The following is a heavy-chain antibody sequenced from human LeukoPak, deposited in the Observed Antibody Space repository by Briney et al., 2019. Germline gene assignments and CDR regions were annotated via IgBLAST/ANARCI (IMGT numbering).Heavy chain of an antibody. CDR3: ARESRYYGSGTPLDY. CDR2: IKQDGSEK. Sequence: GGSLRLSCAASGFTFSSYWMSWVRQAPGKGLEWVANIKQDGSEKYYVGSVKGRFTISRDNAKNSLYLQMNSLRAEDTAVYYCARESRYYGSGTPLDYWGQGTLVTVSS. D-gene: IGHD3-10*01. V-gene: IGHV3-7*03. CDR1: GFTFSSYW. J-gene: IGHJ4*02.